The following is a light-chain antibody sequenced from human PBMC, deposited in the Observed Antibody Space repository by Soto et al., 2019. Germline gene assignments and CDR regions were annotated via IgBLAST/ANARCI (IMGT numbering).Light chain of an antibody. CDR3: QQYGDSPWT. CDR2: GAS. V-gene: IGKV3-20*01. J-gene: IGKJ1*01. CDR1: QSVSNNY. Sequence: EIVLTQSPGTLSLSPGERATLSCRASQSVSNNYLAWYQQKPGQAPRLLIYGASNRATDTPDRFSGSGSGTDFTLIISRLETEDFAMYYCQQYGDSPWTFGQGTRVDFK.